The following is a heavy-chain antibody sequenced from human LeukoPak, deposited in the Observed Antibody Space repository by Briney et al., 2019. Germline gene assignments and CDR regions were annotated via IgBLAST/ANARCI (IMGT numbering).Heavy chain of an antibody. V-gene: IGHV3-9*01. CDR3: AKGGDTVKGYSYGRPFDY. CDR2: ISWNSGNI. J-gene: IGHJ4*02. CDR1: GFTFSSYS. D-gene: IGHD5-18*01. Sequence: GGSLRLSCAASGFTFSSYSMNWVRQAPGKGLEWVSGISWNSGNIGYADSVKGRFTISRDNAKNSLYLQMNSLRAEDTALYYCAKGGDTVKGYSYGRPFDYWGQGTLVTVSS.